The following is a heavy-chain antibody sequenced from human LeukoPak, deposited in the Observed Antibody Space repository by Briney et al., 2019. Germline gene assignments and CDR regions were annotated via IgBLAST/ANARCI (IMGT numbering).Heavy chain of an antibody. CDR1: GYTFTSYY. CDR3: ARGYPGYYDFWSGYYNFDY. J-gene: IGHJ4*02. Sequence: ASVKLSCKASGYTFTSYYMHWVRQAPGQGLEWMGIINPSGGSTSYAQKFQGRVTMTRDTSTSTVYMELSSLRSEDTAVYYCARGYPGYYDFWSGYYNFDYWGQGTLVTVSS. V-gene: IGHV1-46*01. CDR2: INPSGGST. D-gene: IGHD3-3*01.